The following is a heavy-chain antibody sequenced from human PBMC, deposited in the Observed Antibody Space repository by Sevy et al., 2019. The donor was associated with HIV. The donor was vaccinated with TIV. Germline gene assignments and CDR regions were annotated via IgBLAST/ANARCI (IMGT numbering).Heavy chain of an antibody. D-gene: IGHD3-16*01. Sequence: GGSLRLSCAAFGFTFSDHRMHWVRQAPGKRLEWVAVISYDGRNNKYNVDSVKGRFTISRDNSKNTVYLQMNSLRPEDTAIYYCARDRGEILSSAFDYWGQGTLVTVSS. CDR3: ARDRGEILSSAFDY. J-gene: IGHJ4*02. CDR1: GFTFSDHR. V-gene: IGHV3-30*03. CDR2: ISYDGRNNK.